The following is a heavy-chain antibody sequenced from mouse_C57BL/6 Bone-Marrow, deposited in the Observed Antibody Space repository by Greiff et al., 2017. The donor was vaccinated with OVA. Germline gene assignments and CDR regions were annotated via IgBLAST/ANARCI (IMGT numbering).Heavy chain of an antibody. V-gene: IGHV1-64*01. CDR3: ARGGYYYGSSYSY. J-gene: IGHJ2*01. CDR1: GYTFTSYW. D-gene: IGHD1-1*01. Sequence: VQLQQPGAELVKPGASVKLSCKASGYTFTSYWMHWVKQRPGQGLEWIGMIHPNSGSTNYNEKFKSKATLTVDKSSSTAYMQLSSLTSEDSAVYYCARGGYYYGSSYSYWGQGTTLTVSS. CDR2: IHPNSGST.